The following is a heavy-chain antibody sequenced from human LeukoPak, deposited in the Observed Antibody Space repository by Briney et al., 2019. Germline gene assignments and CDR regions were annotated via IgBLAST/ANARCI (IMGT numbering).Heavy chain of an antibody. CDR3: ARVLYYYDSSGYCFDY. CDR2: IYYSGST. CDR1: GGSISSSSYY. D-gene: IGHD3-22*01. Sequence: SETLSLTCTVSGGSISSSSYYWGRIRQPPGKGLEWIGSIYYSGSTYYNPSLKSRVTISVDTSKNQFSLKLSSVTAADTAVYYCARVLYYYDSSGYCFDYWGQGTLVTVSS. J-gene: IGHJ4*02. V-gene: IGHV4-39*07.